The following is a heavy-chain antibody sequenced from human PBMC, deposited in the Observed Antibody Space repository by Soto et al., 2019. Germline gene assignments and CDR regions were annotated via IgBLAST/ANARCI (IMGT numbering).Heavy chain of an antibody. CDR1: GGTFSGYH. V-gene: IGHV4-34*01. CDR3: ARGQRADPYFDS. CDR2: INPDGRT. J-gene: IGHJ4*02. D-gene: IGHD6-13*01. Sequence: KPSETLSLTCGVYGGTFSGYHWNWIRQPPGKGLEWIGDINPDGRTTYNPSLKSRVTISLDTSKIHYSLKLTSVTAADTALYYCARGQRADPYFDSWGQVALVTVSS.